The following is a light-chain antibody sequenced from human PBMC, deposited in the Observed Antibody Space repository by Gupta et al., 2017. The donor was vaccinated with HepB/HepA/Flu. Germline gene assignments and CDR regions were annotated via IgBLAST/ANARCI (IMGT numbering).Light chain of an antibody. CDR2: GAS. CDR1: QSVAIN. Sequence: EIVMTQSPATLSVSSGERATLSCRASQSVAINLAWYQQKPGQAPRLLINGASTRATGIPGRFSGSGSGTEFTLTISSLQSEDFAVYYCQQSNNWPLTFGGGTKVEIK. J-gene: IGKJ4*01. V-gene: IGKV3-15*01. CDR3: QQSNNWPLT.